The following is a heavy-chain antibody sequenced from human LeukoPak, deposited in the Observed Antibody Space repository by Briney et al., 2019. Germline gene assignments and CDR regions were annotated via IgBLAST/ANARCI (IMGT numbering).Heavy chain of an antibody. CDR2: INPNSGGT. J-gene: IGHJ5*02. D-gene: IGHD2-8*02. V-gene: IGHV1-2*02. Sequence: ASVKVSCKASGYTFSGSYIHWVRQAPGQGLEWMGWINPNSGGTNYAQKFQGRVTMTRDTSISTAYMELSRLRSDDTAVYYCARVLGYGAPENWFDPWGQGTLVTVSS. CDR1: GYTFSGSY. CDR3: ARVLGYGAPENWFDP.